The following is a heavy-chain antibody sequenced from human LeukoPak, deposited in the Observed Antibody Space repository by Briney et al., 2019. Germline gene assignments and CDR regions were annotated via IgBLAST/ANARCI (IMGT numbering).Heavy chain of an antibody. Sequence: SETLSLTCTVSGGSISSGDYYWSWIRQPPGKGLEWIGEINHSGSTNYNPSLKSRVTISVDTSKNQFSLKLSSVTAADTAVYYCARSSSSWFRWFDPWGQGTLVTVSS. D-gene: IGHD6-13*01. V-gene: IGHV4-39*07. CDR2: INHSGST. J-gene: IGHJ5*02. CDR3: ARSSSSWFRWFDP. CDR1: GGSISSGDYY.